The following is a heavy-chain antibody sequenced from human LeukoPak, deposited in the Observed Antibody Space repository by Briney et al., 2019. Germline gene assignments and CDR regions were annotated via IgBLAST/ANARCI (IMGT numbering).Heavy chain of an antibody. CDR2: IIPIFGTA. V-gene: IGHV1-69*05. J-gene: IGHJ4*02. CDR3: ARDHDYGDYDVFVY. CDR1: GGTFSSYA. Sequence: ASVKVSCKASGGTFSSYASSWVRQAPGQGLEWMGRIIPIFGTANYAQKFQGRVTITTDESTSTAYMELSSLRSEDTAVYYCARDHDYGDYDVFVYWGQGTLVTVSS. D-gene: IGHD4-17*01.